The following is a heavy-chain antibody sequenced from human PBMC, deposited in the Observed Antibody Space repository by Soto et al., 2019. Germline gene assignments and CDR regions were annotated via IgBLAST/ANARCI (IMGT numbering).Heavy chain of an antibody. CDR1: GGSISSGGYY. CDR3: ARGPLVWYSSSWCPRDAGDYFDY. CDR2: IYYSGST. Sequence: LSLTCTVSGGSISSGGYYWSWIRQHPGKGLEWIGYIYYSGSTYYNPSLKSRVTISVDTSKNQFSLKLSSVTAADTAVYYCARGPLVWYSSSWCPRDAGDYFDYWGQGTLVTVSS. J-gene: IGHJ4*02. V-gene: IGHV4-31*03. D-gene: IGHD6-13*01.